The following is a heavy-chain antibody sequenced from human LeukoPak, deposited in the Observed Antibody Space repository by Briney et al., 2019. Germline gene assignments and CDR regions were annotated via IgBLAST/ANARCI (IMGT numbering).Heavy chain of an antibody. CDR2: ISGSGGST. CDR3: AKHRLVYAIPRMNYGMDV. Sequence: PGGSLRLSCAASGFTFSSYAMSWVRQAPGKGLEWVSAISGSGGSTYYADSVKGRFTISRDNSKNTLYLQMNSLRAEDTAVYYCAKHRLVYAIPRMNYGMDVWGQGTTVTVSS. V-gene: IGHV3-23*01. J-gene: IGHJ6*02. D-gene: IGHD2-8*01. CDR1: GFTFSSYA.